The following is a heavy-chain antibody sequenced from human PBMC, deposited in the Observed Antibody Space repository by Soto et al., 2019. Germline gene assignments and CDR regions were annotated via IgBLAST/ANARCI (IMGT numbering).Heavy chain of an antibody. CDR2: IYYSGST. CDR3: ARGASGSREGVWFDP. D-gene: IGHD1-26*01. J-gene: IGHJ5*02. Sequence: QVQLQESGPGLVKPSQTLSLTCTVSGGSISSGGYYWSCIRQHPGKGLEWIGYIYYSGSTYYNPSLKSRVTISVDTSKNQFSLKLSSVTAADTAAYYCARGASGSREGVWFDPWGQGTLVTVSS. CDR1: GGSISSGGYY. V-gene: IGHV4-31*03.